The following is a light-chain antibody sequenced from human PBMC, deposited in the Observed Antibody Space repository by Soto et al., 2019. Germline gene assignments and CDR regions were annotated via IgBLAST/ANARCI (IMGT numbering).Light chain of an antibody. Sequence: DIQMTQSPSALSASVGDRVTITCGASQGISNYLAWYQQKPGKVPKLLIYAASTLQSGVPSRFSGSGSGTDFTLTISSLQPEDVATYYCQKYNSALITFGQGTRLEIK. CDR1: QGISNY. V-gene: IGKV1-27*01. CDR2: AAS. J-gene: IGKJ5*01. CDR3: QKYNSALIT.